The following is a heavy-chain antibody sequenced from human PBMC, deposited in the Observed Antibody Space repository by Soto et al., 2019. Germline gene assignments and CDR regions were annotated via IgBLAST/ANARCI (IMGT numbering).Heavy chain of an antibody. D-gene: IGHD1-26*01. CDR1: GGSISSYY. V-gene: IGHV4-59*01. J-gene: IGHJ4*02. Sequence: SETLSLTCTVSGGSISSYYWSWIRQPPGKGLEWIGYIYYSGSTTYNPSLKSRITISVDTSKNQFSLKLNSVTAADTAVYYCARGVGAAHYFDYWGQGTLVTVSS. CDR3: ARGVGAAHYFDY. CDR2: IYYSGST.